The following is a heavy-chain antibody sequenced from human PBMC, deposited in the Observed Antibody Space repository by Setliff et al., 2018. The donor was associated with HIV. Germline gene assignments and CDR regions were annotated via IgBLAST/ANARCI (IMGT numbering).Heavy chain of an antibody. D-gene: IGHD2-21*02. V-gene: IGHV4-38-2*02. J-gene: IGHJ3*02. CDR2: IYHSGNT. CDR1: GDSISSDFY. Sequence: SETLSLTCTVSGDSISSDFYWGWIRQPPGKGLEWIASIYHSGNTYYMPSLQSRVTISVDMSKNQFSLKLNSVTAEDAAVYYCARGEACGGGCHYAFEMWGQGT. CDR3: ARGEACGGGCHYAFEM.